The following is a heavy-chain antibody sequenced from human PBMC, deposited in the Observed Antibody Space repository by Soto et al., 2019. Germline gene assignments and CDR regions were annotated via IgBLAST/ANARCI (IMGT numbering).Heavy chain of an antibody. D-gene: IGHD2-2*01. Sequence: EVQLLESGGGLVQPGGSLRLSCAASGFTFSSYAMTWVRQAPGKGLEWVSVISGSGGNTYYADYVKGRFTISRDKSKNTLYLQMNSQRSEDTAVYYCAKPNLYCSSTSCYDYWGQGTLVIVSS. CDR3: AKPNLYCSSTSCYDY. CDR2: ISGSGGNT. J-gene: IGHJ4*02. CDR1: GFTFSSYA. V-gene: IGHV3-23*01.